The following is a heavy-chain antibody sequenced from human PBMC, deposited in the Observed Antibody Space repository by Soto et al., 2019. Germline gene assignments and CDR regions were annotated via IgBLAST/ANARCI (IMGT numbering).Heavy chain of an antibody. CDR3: ARNRQVLLWLGEPMVPFDP. Sequence: PSETLSLTCAVYGGSFSGYYWSWIRQPPGKGLEWIGEINHSGSTNYNPSLKSRVTISVDTSKNQFSLKLSSVTAADTAVYYCARNRQVLLWLGEPMVPFDPWGQGTLVNVSS. V-gene: IGHV4-34*01. D-gene: IGHD3-10*01. CDR1: GGSFSGYY. J-gene: IGHJ5*02. CDR2: INHSGST.